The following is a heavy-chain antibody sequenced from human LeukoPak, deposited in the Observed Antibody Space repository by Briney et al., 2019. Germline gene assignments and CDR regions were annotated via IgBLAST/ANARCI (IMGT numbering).Heavy chain of an antibody. CDR3: ARGDTAMAIDY. J-gene: IGHJ4*02. CDR1: GFTFSSYW. CDR2: INSDGSST. V-gene: IGHV3-74*01. Sequence: GGSLRLSCAASGFTFSSYWTHWVRQAPGKGLVWVSRINSDGSSTSYADSVKGRFTISRDNAKNTLYLQMNSLRAEDTAVYYCARGDTAMAIDYWGQGTLVTVSS. D-gene: IGHD5-18*01.